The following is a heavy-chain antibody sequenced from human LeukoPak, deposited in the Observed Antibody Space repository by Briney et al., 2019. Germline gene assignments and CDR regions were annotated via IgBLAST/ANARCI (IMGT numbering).Heavy chain of an antibody. CDR1: GFILSNHA. V-gene: IGHV3-23*01. CDR3: TKNVMFKRYIDY. Sequence: SGGSLRLSCAASGFILSNHAMSWVRQAPGKGLQWIAVSSGSGRTIEYEDSVKGRFTISRDNSKNTLSLQMNSLRVEDTAIYYCTKNVMFKRYIDYWGQGTVVTVSS. D-gene: IGHD2-21*01. CDR2: SSGSGRTI. J-gene: IGHJ4*02.